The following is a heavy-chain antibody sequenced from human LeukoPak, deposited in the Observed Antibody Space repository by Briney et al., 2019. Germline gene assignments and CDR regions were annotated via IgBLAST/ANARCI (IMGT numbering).Heavy chain of an antibody. J-gene: IGHJ6*03. D-gene: IGHD2-15*01. CDR2: INYSRST. Sequence: SETLSLTCAVYGGSLNDYYWGWIRQPPGKGLEWIGEINYSRSTNYNPSLNSRVTISLDTSNNQFSLKLSSVTAADAAVYYCARLARWWGNFYVDVWDKGTTVTVSS. CDR3: ARLARWWGNFYVDV. V-gene: IGHV4-34*01. CDR1: GGSLNDYY.